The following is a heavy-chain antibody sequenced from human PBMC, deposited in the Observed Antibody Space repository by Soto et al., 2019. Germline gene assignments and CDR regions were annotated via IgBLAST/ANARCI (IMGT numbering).Heavy chain of an antibody. Sequence: QVQLVQSGAEVKKPGSSVKVSCKASGGTFSNYAISWVRQAPGQGLEWMGGIIPIFGTANYAQKFQGRVTITADESTSTAYMELSSLRSEDTAVYYCARDRGPSSGYYPYWLDPWGQGTLVTVSS. CDR3: ARDRGPSSGYYPYWLDP. CDR1: GGTFSNYA. D-gene: IGHD3-22*01. CDR2: IIPIFGTA. V-gene: IGHV1-69*12. J-gene: IGHJ5*02.